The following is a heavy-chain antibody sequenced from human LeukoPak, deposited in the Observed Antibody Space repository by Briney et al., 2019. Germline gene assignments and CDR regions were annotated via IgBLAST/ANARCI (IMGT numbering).Heavy chain of an antibody. Sequence: PGGSLRLSCAASGFTLSPWWMTWVAQAPGKGLEWVANIKQDGSEKYYVDSVKGRFTISRDNAKNSLYLQMNSLRAEDTAVYYCARGDGFHIYWGQGTLVTVSS. J-gene: IGHJ4*02. CDR2: IKQDGSEK. V-gene: IGHV3-7*01. CDR1: GFTLSPWW. CDR3: ARGDGFHIY. D-gene: IGHD3-10*01.